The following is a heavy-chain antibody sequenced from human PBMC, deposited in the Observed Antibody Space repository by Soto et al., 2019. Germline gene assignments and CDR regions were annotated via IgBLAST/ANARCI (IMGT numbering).Heavy chain of an antibody. CDR2: ISSSSSTI. CDR1: GLTFSSYS. CDR3: ARADKNAYYDSSGSFDY. J-gene: IGHJ4*02. V-gene: IGHV3-48*02. D-gene: IGHD3-22*01. Sequence: PGGSLRLSCAASGLTFSSYSMNWVRQAPGKGLEWVSYISSSSSTIYYADSVKGRFTISRDNAKNSLYLQMNSLRDEDTAVYYCARADKNAYYDSSGSFDYWGQGTLVTVSS.